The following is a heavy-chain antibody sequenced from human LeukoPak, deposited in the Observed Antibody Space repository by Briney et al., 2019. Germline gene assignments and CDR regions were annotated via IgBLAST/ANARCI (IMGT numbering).Heavy chain of an antibody. CDR1: GYTFTGYY. J-gene: IGHJ4*02. CDR3: ARARGVREMATISN. D-gene: IGHD5-12*01. V-gene: IGHV1-2*02. CDR2: INPNSGGT. Sequence: ASVKVSCKASGYTFTGYYMHWVRQAPGQGLEWMGWINPNSGGTNYAQKFQGRVTMTRDTSISTAYMELSRLRSDDTAVYYCARARGVREMATISNWGQGTLVTVSS.